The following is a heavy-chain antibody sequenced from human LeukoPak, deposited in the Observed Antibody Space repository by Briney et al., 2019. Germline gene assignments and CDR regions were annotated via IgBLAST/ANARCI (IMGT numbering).Heavy chain of an antibody. Sequence: GGSLRLSCAASGFAFSNYAMSWVRQAPGKGREWVSSLSGGGDSRYYADSVMGRFTISRDNSKNTLYLQMNSLRAEDTAVYYCAKAVRSMVTGGGYFDSWGQGTLVTVSS. J-gene: IGHJ4*02. CDR2: LSGGGDSR. CDR1: GFAFSNYA. CDR3: AKAVRSMVTGGGYFDS. D-gene: IGHD3-10*01. V-gene: IGHV3-23*01.